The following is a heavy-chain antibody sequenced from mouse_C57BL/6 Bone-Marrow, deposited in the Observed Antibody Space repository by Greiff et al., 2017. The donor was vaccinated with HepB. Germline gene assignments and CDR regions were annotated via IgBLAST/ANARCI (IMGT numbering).Heavy chain of an antibody. D-gene: IGHD1-1*01. CDR1: GFTFSDYG. J-gene: IGHJ1*03. Sequence: EVMLVESGGGLVKPGGSLKLSCAASGFTFSDYGMHWVRQAPEKGLEWVAYISSGSSTIYYADTVKGRFTISRDNAKNTLFLQMTSLRSEDTAMYYCARHYGSSYGYFDVWGTGTTVTVSS. V-gene: IGHV5-17*01. CDR3: ARHYGSSYGYFDV. CDR2: ISSGSSTI.